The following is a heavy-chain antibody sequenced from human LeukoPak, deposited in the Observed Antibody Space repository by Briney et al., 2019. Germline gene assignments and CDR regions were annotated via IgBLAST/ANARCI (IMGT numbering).Heavy chain of an antibody. D-gene: IGHD3-16*02. Sequence: ASVKVSCKASGGAFSSYAISWVRQAPGQGLEWMGRIIPILGIANYAQKFQGRVTITADKSTSTAYMELSSLRSEDTAVYYCAREGYDYVWGSYRPLEFDYWGQGTLVTVSS. J-gene: IGHJ4*02. CDR1: GGAFSSYA. V-gene: IGHV1-69*04. CDR2: IIPILGIA. CDR3: AREGYDYVWGSYRPLEFDY.